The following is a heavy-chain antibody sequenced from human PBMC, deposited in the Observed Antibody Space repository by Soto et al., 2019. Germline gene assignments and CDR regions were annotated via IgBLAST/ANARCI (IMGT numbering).Heavy chain of an antibody. CDR3: AKDRYAWTYVTFDY. Sequence: EVQVLESGGGLVQPGGSLRLSCAVSGVIFRGYAMSWVRQAPGKGLEWVSAISQSGSGTGGDTYYADSVKGRFTISRDESKNTVYLEMNNLRAEDTAVYYCAKDRYAWTYVTFDYWGQGMLVTVSS. J-gene: IGHJ4*02. V-gene: IGHV3-23*01. CDR2: ISQSGSGTGGDT. CDR1: GVIFRGYA. D-gene: IGHD1-7*01.